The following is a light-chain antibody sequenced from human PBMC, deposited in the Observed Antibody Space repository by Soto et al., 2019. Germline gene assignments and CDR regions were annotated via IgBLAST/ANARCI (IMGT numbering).Light chain of an antibody. CDR2: AAS. CDR3: QQSYITPYT. CDR1: QSISVD. V-gene: IGKV1-39*01. J-gene: IGKJ2*01. Sequence: DIQMTQSPSSLSASVGDTVTITCRASQSISVDLNWYQQKPGKVPKLLIYAASNLQSGVPSRFSGSGSETDFALTISSLQPEDVASYYGQQSYITPYTFGQGTKLEIK.